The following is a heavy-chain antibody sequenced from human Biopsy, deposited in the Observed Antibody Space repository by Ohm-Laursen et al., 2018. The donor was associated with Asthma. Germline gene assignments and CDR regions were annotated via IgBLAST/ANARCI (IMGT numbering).Heavy chain of an antibody. CDR2: ISVYNGNT. CDR1: GYTFNSAG. CDR3: ARAVDYSHYYGIDV. J-gene: IGHJ6*02. V-gene: IGHV1-18*01. D-gene: IGHD3-10*01. Sequence: GVSVKVSCKTSGYTFNSAGITWVRQAPGQGLEWMGWISVYNGNTKVAQKLQDRVTMITDTSTSTAYMELRSLRSDDTAVYFCARAVDYSHYYGIDVWGQGTTVTVS.